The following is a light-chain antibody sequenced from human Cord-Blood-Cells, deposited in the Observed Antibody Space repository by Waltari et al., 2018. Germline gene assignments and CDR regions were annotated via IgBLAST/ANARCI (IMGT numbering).Light chain of an antibody. J-gene: IGKJ2*01. CDR2: GSS. CDR3: QQYNNWPYT. V-gene: IGKV3-15*01. CDR1: QSVSSN. Sequence: IVMTQSPATLSVSPAERATLSRRASQSVSSNLAWYQQKPGQAPRLLIYGSSTRATGIPARFSGSGSGTEFTLTISSLQSEDFAVYYCQQYNNWPYTFGQGTKLEIK.